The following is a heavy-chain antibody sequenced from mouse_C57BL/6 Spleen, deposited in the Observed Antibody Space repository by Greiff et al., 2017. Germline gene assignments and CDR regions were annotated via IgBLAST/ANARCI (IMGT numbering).Heavy chain of an antibody. J-gene: IGHJ1*03. Sequence: VQLKQSGAELVKPGASVKLSCTASGFNINDYYMHWVKQRPEQGLEWIGRIDPEDGGTKYASTFQGKATITADTSSNTAYLQLSSLTSEDTAVYYCASPFYGGSGDWYFDVWGTGTTVTVSS. D-gene: IGHD1-1*01. CDR1: GFNINDYY. CDR3: ASPFYGGSGDWYFDV. V-gene: IGHV14-2*01. CDR2: IDPEDGGT.